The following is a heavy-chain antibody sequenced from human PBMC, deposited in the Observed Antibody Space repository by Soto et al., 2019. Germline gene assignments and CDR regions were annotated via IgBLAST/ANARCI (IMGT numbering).Heavy chain of an antibody. CDR1: GFTFSNAW. CDR3: TTEWYYGSGSYYNKFGFDP. Sequence: GGSLRLSCAASGFTFSNAWMSWVRQAPGKGLEWVGRIKSKTDGGTTDYAAPVKGRFTISRDDSKNTLYLQMNSLKTEDTAVYYCTTEWYYGSGSYYNKFGFDPWGQGTLVTVSS. CDR2: IKSKTDGGTT. J-gene: IGHJ5*02. D-gene: IGHD3-10*01. V-gene: IGHV3-15*01.